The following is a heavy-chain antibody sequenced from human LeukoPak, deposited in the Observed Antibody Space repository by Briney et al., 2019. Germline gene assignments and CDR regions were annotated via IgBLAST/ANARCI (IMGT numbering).Heavy chain of an antibody. Sequence: SETLSLTCAVSGGSISSSSGNCWTWVRQPPGKGLEWIWEIYHSGSTNYNPSLKSRVTISVDKSKNQFSLKLSSVTAADTAVYYCARVGNIAVAGTGVVDWGQGTLVTVSS. J-gene: IGHJ4*02. CDR1: GGSISSSSGNC. CDR2: IYHSGST. V-gene: IGHV4-4*02. D-gene: IGHD6-19*01. CDR3: ARVGNIAVAGTGVVD.